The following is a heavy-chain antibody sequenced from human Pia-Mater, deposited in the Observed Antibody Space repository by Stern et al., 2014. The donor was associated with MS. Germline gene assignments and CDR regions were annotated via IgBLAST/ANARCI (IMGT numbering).Heavy chain of an antibody. D-gene: IGHD1-14*01. Sequence: EVQLVESGAELIRPGESLKISCKGSGFKFSIYWIAWGRQMPGKGLEGMGIIYPVDSETRYSPSFQGQVTMSADKSTSTAYLQWSSLNASDTAMYFCARQTTAWASDVWGQGTLVTVSS. CDR1: GFKFSIYW. CDR2: IYPVDSET. J-gene: IGHJ4*02. CDR3: ARQTTAWASDV. V-gene: IGHV5-51*01.